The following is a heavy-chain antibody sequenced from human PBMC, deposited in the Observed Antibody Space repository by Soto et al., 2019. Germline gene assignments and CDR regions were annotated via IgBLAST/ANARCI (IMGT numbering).Heavy chain of an antibody. CDR3: TKTQMVRGVNYMDV. CDR1: GFTFSGSA. V-gene: IGHV3-73*01. CDR2: IRSKANSYAT. J-gene: IGHJ6*03. D-gene: IGHD3-10*01. Sequence: GGSLRLSCAASGFTFSGSAMHWVRQASGKGLEWVGRIRSKANSYATAYAASVNGRFTISRDDSKNTAYLQMNSLKTEDTAVYYCTKTQMVRGVNYMDVWGKGTTVTVSS.